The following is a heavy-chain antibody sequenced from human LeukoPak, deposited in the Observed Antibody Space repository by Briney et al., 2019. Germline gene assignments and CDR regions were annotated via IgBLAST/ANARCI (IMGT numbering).Heavy chain of an antibody. J-gene: IGHJ5*02. CDR2: IGGSNVPNT. D-gene: IGHD3-10*01. V-gene: IGHV3-23*01. Sequence: PGGYLRLSCAASGFTFSNSAMSWVRLAPGQGLEWVSAIGGSNVPNTWYADSVKGRFTISRDNSKSTLFLQMRSLRVEDTALYYCVKFAPGLLSADWFDPWGQGTLVTVSS. CDR3: VKFAPGLLSADWFDP. CDR1: GFTFSNSA.